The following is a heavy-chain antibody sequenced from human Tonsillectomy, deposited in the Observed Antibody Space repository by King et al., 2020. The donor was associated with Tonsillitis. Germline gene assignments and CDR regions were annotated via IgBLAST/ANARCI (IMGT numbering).Heavy chain of an antibody. D-gene: IGHD6-13*01. CDR2: MSYDGSNQ. Sequence: VQLVESGGGVVQPGRSLRLSCAASGFTFSHYGMHWVRQAPGKGLEWVAVMSYDGSNQYYADSAKGRFTISRDNSKNTLYLQMNSLRAEDTAVYYCARYYSSSWYGGEVIDYWGQGTLVTVSS. V-gene: IGHV3-33*05. CDR1: GFTFSHYG. J-gene: IGHJ4*02. CDR3: ARYYSSSWYGGEVIDY.